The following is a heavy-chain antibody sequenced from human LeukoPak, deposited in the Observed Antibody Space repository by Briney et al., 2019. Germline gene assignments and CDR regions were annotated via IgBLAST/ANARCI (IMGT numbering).Heavy chain of an antibody. V-gene: IGHV1-2*02. CDR3: AREGRVDSAVVLFDY. Sequence: ASVKISCKASGYTFTGYYMHWVRQAPGQGLEWMGCVNPNSGGTNYAQKFQGRVTMTRDTSISTAYMELRRLRADDTAVYYCAREGRVDSAVVLFDYWGQGTLVTVSS. D-gene: IGHD5-18*01. CDR2: VNPNSGGT. CDR1: GYTFTGYY. J-gene: IGHJ4*02.